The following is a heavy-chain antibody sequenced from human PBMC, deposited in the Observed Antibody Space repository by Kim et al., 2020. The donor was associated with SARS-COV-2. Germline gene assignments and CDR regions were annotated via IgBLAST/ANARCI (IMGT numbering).Heavy chain of an antibody. CDR3: AKDPLDYGDYRGYYYYYYGMDV. CDR2: IWYDGSNK. CDR1: GFTFSSYG. Sequence: GGSLRLSCAASGFTFSSYGMHWVRQTPGKGLEWVAVIWYDGSNKYYADSVKGRFTISRDNSKNTLYLQMNSLRAEDTAVYYCAKDPLDYGDYRGYYYYYYGMDVWGQGTTVTVSS. D-gene: IGHD4-17*01. J-gene: IGHJ6*02. V-gene: IGHV3-33*06.